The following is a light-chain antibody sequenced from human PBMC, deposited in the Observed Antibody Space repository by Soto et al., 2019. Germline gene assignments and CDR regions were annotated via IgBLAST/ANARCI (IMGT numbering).Light chain of an antibody. CDR3: CSYAGTFTYV. CDR2: AVT. J-gene: IGLJ1*01. CDR1: SSDVGGYNY. Sequence: QSALTQPRSVSGSPGQSVTISCTGTSSDVGGYNYASWFQQHPGKAPKLMIYAVTERPSGVPDRFSGSKSGNTASLTISGLQAEDEADYYCCSYAGTFTYVFGTGTKATVL. V-gene: IGLV2-11*01.